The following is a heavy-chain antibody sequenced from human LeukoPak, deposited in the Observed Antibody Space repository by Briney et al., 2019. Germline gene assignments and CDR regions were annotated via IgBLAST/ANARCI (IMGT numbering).Heavy chain of an antibody. Sequence: PSETLSLTCTVSGGXISNYYWSWIRQPAGKGLEWIGRIYTSGSTNYNPSLKSRVTMSVDTSKNQFSLKLSSVTAADTAVYYCAKYRKYCTNGVCSADWFDPWGQGTLVTVSS. D-gene: IGHD2-8*01. CDR3: AKYRKYCTNGVCSADWFDP. CDR2: IYTSGST. V-gene: IGHV4-4*07. CDR1: GGXISNYY. J-gene: IGHJ5*02.